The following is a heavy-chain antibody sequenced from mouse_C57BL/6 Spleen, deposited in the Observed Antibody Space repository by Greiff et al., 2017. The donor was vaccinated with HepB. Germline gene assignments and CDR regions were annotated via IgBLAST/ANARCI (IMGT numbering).Heavy chain of an antibody. CDR1: GFTFHTYA. CDR2: IRSKSSNYAT. CDR3: VGDTVDAMDY. V-gene: IGHV10-3*01. J-gene: IGHJ4*01. Sequence: DVHLVQSGGGLVQPIGSLKLPCAASGFTFHTYAMHWVRQAPGKGLEWVARIRSKSSNYATYYADSVKDRFTISRDDSQSMLYLQMNNLKTEDTAMYDRVGDTVDAMDYWGQRTPATVSS.